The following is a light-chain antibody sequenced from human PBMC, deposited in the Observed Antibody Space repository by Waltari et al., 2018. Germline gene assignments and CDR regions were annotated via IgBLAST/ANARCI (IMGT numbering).Light chain of an antibody. CDR2: DDN. Sequence: KFMLTQPHSVSESPGKTVTISCTGSSGSIDTNYVQWYQQRPGSAPRTVIYDDNQRPSGVPERFSGSIDSSSNSAARTISGLKTEDEADYYCQSSDSSTGVVFGGGTKLTVL. V-gene: IGLV6-57*02. CDR1: SGSIDTNY. J-gene: IGLJ2*01. CDR3: QSSDSSTGVV.